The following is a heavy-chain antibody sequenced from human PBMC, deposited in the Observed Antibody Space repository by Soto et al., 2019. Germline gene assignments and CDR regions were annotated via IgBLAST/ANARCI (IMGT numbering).Heavy chain of an antibody. V-gene: IGHV6-1*01. Sequence: SQTLSLTCAISGDSVSSNSAAWNWIRQSPSRGLEWLGRTYYRSKWYNDYAVSVKSRITINPDTSKNQFSLQLNSVTPEDTAVYYCARAASPSGWNSDDAFDIWGQGTMVTVSS. CDR1: GDSVSSNSAA. D-gene: IGHD1-7*01. J-gene: IGHJ3*02. CDR2: TYYRSKWYN. CDR3: ARAASPSGWNSDDAFDI.